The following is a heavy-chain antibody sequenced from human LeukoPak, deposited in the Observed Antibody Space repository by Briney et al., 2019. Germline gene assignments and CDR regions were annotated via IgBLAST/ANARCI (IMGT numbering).Heavy chain of an antibody. CDR3: ARDGAARLGPFDY. CDR2: ISAYSGNT. Sequence: RASVEVSCKASGYTFTSYGISWVRQAPGQGLEWMGWISAYSGNTNHAQKLQGRVIMTTDTSTSTAYMELRSLRSDDTAVYYCARDGAARLGPFDYWGQGTLVTVSS. V-gene: IGHV1-18*01. CDR1: GYTFTSYG. D-gene: IGHD6-6*01. J-gene: IGHJ4*02.